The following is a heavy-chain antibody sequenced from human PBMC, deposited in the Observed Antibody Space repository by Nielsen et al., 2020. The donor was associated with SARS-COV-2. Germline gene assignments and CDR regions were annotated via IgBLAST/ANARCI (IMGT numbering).Heavy chain of an antibody. J-gene: IGHJ6*02. Sequence: ASVKVSCKASGYTFTSYGISWVRQAPGQGLEWMGWISAYNGNTNYAQKLQGRVTMTTDTSTSTAYMELRSLRSDDTAVYYCARDDYPYYDFWSGYYAYYYYYGTDVWGQGTTVTVSS. V-gene: IGHV1-18*01. CDR1: GYTFTSYG. CDR3: ARDDYPYYDFWSGYYAYYYYYGTDV. CDR2: ISAYNGNT. D-gene: IGHD3-3*01.